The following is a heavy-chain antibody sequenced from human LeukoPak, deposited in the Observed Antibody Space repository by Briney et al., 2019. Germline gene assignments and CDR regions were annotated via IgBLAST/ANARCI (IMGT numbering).Heavy chain of an antibody. J-gene: IGHJ4*02. Sequence: SQTLSLTCTVSGGSISSDAFYWSWIRQPPGRGLEWIGCSYYTGYGNYNPSLKSRVTISVDTSKNQFSLKLSSVTAADTAVYYCAVTATPGHYFDYWGQGSLVTV. CDR3: AVTATPGHYFDY. D-gene: IGHD2-15*01. CDR1: GGSISSDAFY. V-gene: IGHV4-61*02. CDR2: SYYTGYG.